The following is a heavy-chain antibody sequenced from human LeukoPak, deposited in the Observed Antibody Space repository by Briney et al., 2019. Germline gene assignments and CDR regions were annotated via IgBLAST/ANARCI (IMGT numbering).Heavy chain of an antibody. CDR3: AREGWEPNFDQ. V-gene: IGHV1-2*02. CDR2: ISPNSGAT. Sequence: ASVKVPCKASGYTFADHFIHWVRQAPGQGLEWMGWISPNSGATNYAQNFQGRVTMTSDTSITTAYMELTSLTFNDTAVYYCAREGWEPNFDQWGQGTLVTVSS. D-gene: IGHD1-26*01. J-gene: IGHJ4*02. CDR1: GYTFADHF.